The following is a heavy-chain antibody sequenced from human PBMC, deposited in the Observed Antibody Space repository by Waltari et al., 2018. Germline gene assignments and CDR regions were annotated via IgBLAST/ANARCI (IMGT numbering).Heavy chain of an antibody. CDR2: VYYSGNT. CDR3: ARHVRFTSGWHDY. D-gene: IGHD6-19*01. Sequence: QLQLQESGPGLVKPSETLSLTCTVSVGSISSISYYWGWIRQPPGKGLEWIGSVYYSGNTYYNPSLKSRVTISEDTPKNQFSLKLRSVTATDTAVYYCARHVRFTSGWHDYWGQGTLVTVSS. CDR1: VGSISSISYY. V-gene: IGHV4-39*01. J-gene: IGHJ4*02.